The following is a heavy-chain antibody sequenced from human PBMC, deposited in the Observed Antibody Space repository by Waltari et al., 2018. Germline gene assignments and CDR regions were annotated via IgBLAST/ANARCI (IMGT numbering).Heavy chain of an antibody. J-gene: IGHJ2*01. D-gene: IGHD6-19*01. V-gene: IGHV1-69*14. CDR3: AREQIAVAGYFDL. CDR1: EGPFSRYA. Sequence: QVQRVTSGAAVKKPGSSVKVSCKAPEGPFSRYAISWVRQAPGQGLEWMGGIIPIFGTANYAQKFQGRVTITADKSTNTAYMELSSLRSEDTAVYYCAREQIAVAGYFDLWGRGTLVTVSS. CDR2: IIPIFGTA.